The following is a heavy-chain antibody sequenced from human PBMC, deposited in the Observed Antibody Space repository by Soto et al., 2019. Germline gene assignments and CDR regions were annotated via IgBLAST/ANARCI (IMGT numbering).Heavy chain of an antibody. V-gene: IGHV2-5*09. CDR3: VQSRCGGDCLEIYSSHAYNGLDV. CDR1: GLSLRTTGVG. CDR2: LYWDDDK. Sequence: QVTLKESGPTLVKPTQTLTLTCTVSGLSLRTTGVGVGWVRQPPGKALEWLALLYWDDDKRYRPSLRSRLTLAKDISEKQVVLTMTNIDTVDTATYYCVQSRCGGDCLEIYSSHAYNGLDVWGQGTTVTVSS. D-gene: IGHD2-21*02. J-gene: IGHJ6*02.